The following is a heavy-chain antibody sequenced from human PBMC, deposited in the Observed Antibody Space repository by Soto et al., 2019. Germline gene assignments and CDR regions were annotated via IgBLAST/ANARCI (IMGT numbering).Heavy chain of an antibody. CDR3: AKARENSFDY. V-gene: IGHV3-30*18. CDR2: ISYDGSNK. J-gene: IGHJ4*02. CDR1: GFTFSSYG. Sequence: GGSLRLSCAASGFTFSSYGMHWVRQAPGKGLEWVAVISYDGSNKYYADSVKGRFTISRDNSKNTLYLQMNSLRAEDTAVYYCAKARENSFDYWGQGTLVTVSS. D-gene: IGHD2-21*01.